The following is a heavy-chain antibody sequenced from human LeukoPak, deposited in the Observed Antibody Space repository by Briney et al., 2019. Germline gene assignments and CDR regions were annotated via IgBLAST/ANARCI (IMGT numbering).Heavy chain of an antibody. CDR2: INPASGDT. Sequence: ASVKVSCKASGYTFTGYYMHWVRQAPGQGLEWMGWINPASGDTKYAQKFQGRVTMTRDTSISTAYMELSRLRSDDTAVYYCARIERGAAAGTPFDYWGQGTLVTVSS. CDR3: ARIERGAAAGTPFDY. CDR1: GYTFTGYY. V-gene: IGHV1-2*02. J-gene: IGHJ4*02. D-gene: IGHD6-13*01.